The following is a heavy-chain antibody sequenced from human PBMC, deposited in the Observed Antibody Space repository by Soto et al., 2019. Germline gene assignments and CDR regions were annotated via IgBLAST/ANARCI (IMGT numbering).Heavy chain of an antibody. J-gene: IGHJ4*02. CDR2: IWYDGSNK. V-gene: IGHV3-33*08. CDR3: ARGHRVPRLGYYFDY. CDR1: GFIFSSYG. Sequence: GGSLRLSCAVSGFIFSSYGMHWVRQAPGKGLEWVAVIWYDGSNKYYADSVKGRFTISRDNSKNTLYLQMNSLRAEDTAVYYCARGHRVPRLGYYFDYWGQGTLVTVSS.